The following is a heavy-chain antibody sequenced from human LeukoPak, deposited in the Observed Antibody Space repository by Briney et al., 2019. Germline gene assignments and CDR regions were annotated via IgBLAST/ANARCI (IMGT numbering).Heavy chain of an antibody. Sequence: PGGSLRLSCGASGFTFSNAWMTWVRQAPGKGLEWVGRIKSKTDGGTTDYAAPMKGRFTISRDDSKNTVFLQVSSLKTEDTAVYFCTTYLMVYVINYWGQGTLVTVSS. CDR2: IKSKTDGGTT. CDR1: GFTFSNAW. J-gene: IGHJ4*02. D-gene: IGHD2-8*02. CDR3: TTYLMVYVINY. V-gene: IGHV3-15*01.